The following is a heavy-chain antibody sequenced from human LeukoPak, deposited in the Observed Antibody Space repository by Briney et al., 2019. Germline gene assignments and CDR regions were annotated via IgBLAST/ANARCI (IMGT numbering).Heavy chain of an antibody. CDR3: ARLSIAVAGTLPIYYFDY. CDR1: GFTFDDYG. D-gene: IGHD6-19*01. J-gene: IGHJ4*02. V-gene: IGHV3-20*04. CDR2: ISWNGGST. Sequence: GGSLRLSCAASGFTFDDYGMSWVRQAPGKGLEWVSGISWNGGSTGYADSVKGRFTISRDNAKNSLYLQMNSLRAEDTALYYCARLSIAVAGTLPIYYFDYWGQGTLVTVSS.